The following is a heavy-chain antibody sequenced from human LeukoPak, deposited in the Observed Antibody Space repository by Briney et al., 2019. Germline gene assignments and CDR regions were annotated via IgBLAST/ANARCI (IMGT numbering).Heavy chain of an antibody. CDR2: ISSSSYI. J-gene: IGHJ4*02. D-gene: IGHD6-13*01. V-gene: IGHV3-21*01. Sequence: GGSLRLSCAASGFTFSSYSMNWVRQAPGKGLEWVSSISSSSYIYYADSVKGRFTISRDNAKNSLFLQMNSLRAEDTAVYYCARGAAAGPWFDYWGQGTLVTVSS. CDR3: ARGAAAGPWFDY. CDR1: GFTFSSYS.